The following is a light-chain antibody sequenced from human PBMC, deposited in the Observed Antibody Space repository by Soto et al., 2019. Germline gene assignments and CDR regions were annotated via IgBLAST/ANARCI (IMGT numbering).Light chain of an antibody. CDR1: QSVSSN. V-gene: IGKV3-15*01. CDR2: GAS. CDR3: QPYNNWWT. Sequence: EIVMTQSPATLSVSPGERATLSCRASQSVSSNLARYQQKPGQAPRLLIYGASTRATGIPARFSGSGSGTEFTFTFSSLQSEDFAVYYCQPYNNWWTFGQGTKV. J-gene: IGKJ1*01.